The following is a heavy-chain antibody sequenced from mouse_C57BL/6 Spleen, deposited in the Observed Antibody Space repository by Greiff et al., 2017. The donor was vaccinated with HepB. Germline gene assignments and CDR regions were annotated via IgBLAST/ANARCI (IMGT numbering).Heavy chain of an antibody. CDR1: GYAFSSSW. J-gene: IGHJ3*01. CDR3: ARSGSSGYVPFAY. CDR2: IYPGDGDT. D-gene: IGHD3-2*02. Sequence: VQVVESGPELVKPGASVKISCKASGYAFSSSWMNWVKQRPGKGLEWIGRIYPGDGDTNYNGKFKGKATLTADKSSSTAYMQLSSLTSEDSAVYFCARSGSSGYVPFAYWGQGTLVTVSA. V-gene: IGHV1-82*01.